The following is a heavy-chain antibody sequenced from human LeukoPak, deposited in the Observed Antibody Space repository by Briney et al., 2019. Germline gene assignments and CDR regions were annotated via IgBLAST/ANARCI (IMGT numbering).Heavy chain of an antibody. Sequence: SVKVSCKASGGTFSSYAISWVRQAPGQGLEWMGGIIPIFGTANYAQKFQGRVTITADKSTSTAYMELSSLRSEDTAVYYCARGDYYDSSGYSYYFDYWGQGTLVTVSS. J-gene: IGHJ4*02. CDR2: IIPIFGTA. V-gene: IGHV1-69*06. D-gene: IGHD3-22*01. CDR3: ARGDYYDSSGYSYYFDY. CDR1: GGTFSSYA.